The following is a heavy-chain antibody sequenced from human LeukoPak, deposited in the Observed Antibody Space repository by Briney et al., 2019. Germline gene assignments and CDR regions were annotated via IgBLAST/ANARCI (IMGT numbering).Heavy chain of an antibody. V-gene: IGHV3-66*02. D-gene: IGHD6-13*01. Sequence: GGSLRLSCAASGINVSSNYMTWIRQAPGKGLEWVSLIYGGDAAYYAESVRGRFMISRDNLKNTLFLQMNSLRVEDTAVYYCVTSTGQQFISHDCWGQGTHVTVSS. CDR3: VTSTGQQFISHDC. CDR1: GINVSSNY. CDR2: IYGGDAA. J-gene: IGHJ4*02.